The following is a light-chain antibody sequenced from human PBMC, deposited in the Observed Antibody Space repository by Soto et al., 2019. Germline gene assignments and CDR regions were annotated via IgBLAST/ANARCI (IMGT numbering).Light chain of an antibody. CDR2: DAS. J-gene: IGKJ5*01. CDR1: QSVSSY. CDR3: QQRSNWPPIT. V-gene: IGKV3-11*01. Sequence: EIVLTQSPATLSLSPGERATLSCRASQSVSSYLDWYQQKPGQAPRLLIYDASNRATGIPARFSGSGSGTDFTLTISSLEPEDFAVYYCQQRSNWPPITFGQGTLLE.